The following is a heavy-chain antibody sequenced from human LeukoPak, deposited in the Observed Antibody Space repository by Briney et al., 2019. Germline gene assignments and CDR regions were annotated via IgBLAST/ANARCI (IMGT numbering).Heavy chain of an antibody. J-gene: IGHJ4*02. CDR3: ARDTYLYRGGSDY. V-gene: IGHV4-39*02. CDR2: SSYAGHT. CDR1: AGSIIISNYY. D-gene: IGHD3-16*01. Sequence: PSETLSLTCTVSAGSIIISNYYWSWIRQPPGKGLEWIGSSSYAGHTYYNPSLQSRVTISVDTSKNQFSLKLASVTAADTAIYYCARDTYLYRGGSDYWGLGTLVTVSS.